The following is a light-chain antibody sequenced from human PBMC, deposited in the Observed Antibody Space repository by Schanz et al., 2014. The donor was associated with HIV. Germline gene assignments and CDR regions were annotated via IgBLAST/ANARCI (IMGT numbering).Light chain of an antibody. CDR2: ATY. J-gene: IGLJ3*02. V-gene: IGLV1-44*01. Sequence: QSVLTQPPSVSGTPGQRVTLSCSASSSNIATNAVNWYQQFPGTAPKLLIYATYNRPSGVPDRFSGSNSGTSASLAISGLQSEDEADYYCAAWDDGLNGWVFGGGTQLTVL. CDR1: SSNIATNA. CDR3: AAWDDGLNGWV.